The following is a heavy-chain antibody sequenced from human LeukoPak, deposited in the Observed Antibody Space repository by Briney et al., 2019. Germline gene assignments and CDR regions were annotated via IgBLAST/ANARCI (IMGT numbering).Heavy chain of an antibody. CDR2: IKQDGSKQ. J-gene: IGHJ4*02. Sequence: PGGSLRLSCAASGFTFSDLWMSWVRQAPGKGLEWVANIKQDGSKQYYLDSVKGRFTISRDNAKNSLYLQMNSLRAEDTAVYYCARNVPKTGDFFYWGQGTLVTVSS. CDR1: GFTFSDLW. D-gene: IGHD7-27*01. CDR3: ARNVPKTGDFFY. V-gene: IGHV3-7*01.